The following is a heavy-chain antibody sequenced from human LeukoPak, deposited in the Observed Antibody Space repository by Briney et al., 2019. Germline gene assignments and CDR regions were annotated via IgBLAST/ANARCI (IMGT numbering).Heavy chain of an antibody. J-gene: IGHJ6*02. V-gene: IGHV4-4*02. D-gene: IGHD3-22*01. Sequence: PSETLSLTCAVSGGSISSSNWWSWVRRPPGKGLEWIGEIYHSGSTNYNPFLKSRVTISVDKSKNQFSLKLSSVTAADTAVYYCAREFDSSGYYSLYYYYGMDVWGQGTTVTVSS. CDR3: AREFDSSGYYSLYYYYGMDV. CDR1: GGSISSSNW. CDR2: IYHSGST.